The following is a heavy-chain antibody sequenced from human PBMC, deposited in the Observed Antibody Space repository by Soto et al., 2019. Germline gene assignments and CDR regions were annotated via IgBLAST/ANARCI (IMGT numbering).Heavy chain of an antibody. Sequence: SETLSLTCTVSGGSISSGGYYWSWIRQHPGKGLEWIGYIYYSGSTYYNPSLKSRVTISVDTSKNQFSLKLSSVTAADTAVYYCARDRGYSSSFVDYYYYYGMYVWGQGTTVTVSS. V-gene: IGHV4-31*03. D-gene: IGHD6-6*01. CDR1: GGSISSGGYY. J-gene: IGHJ6*02. CDR3: ARDRGYSSSFVDYYYYYGMYV. CDR2: IYYSGST.